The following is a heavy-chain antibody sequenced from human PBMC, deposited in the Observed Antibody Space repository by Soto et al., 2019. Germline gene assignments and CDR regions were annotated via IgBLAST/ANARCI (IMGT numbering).Heavy chain of an antibody. V-gene: IGHV3-30*18. D-gene: IGHD3-10*01. Sequence: GGSLRLSCAASGFTFSSYGMHWVRQAPGKGLEWVAVISYDGSNKYYADSVKGRFTISSDNSKNTLYLQMNSLRAEETAVYYGAKDPGFGFYYFDYWGQGTLVTVSS. CDR3: AKDPGFGFYYFDY. J-gene: IGHJ4*02. CDR2: ISYDGSNK. CDR1: GFTFSSYG.